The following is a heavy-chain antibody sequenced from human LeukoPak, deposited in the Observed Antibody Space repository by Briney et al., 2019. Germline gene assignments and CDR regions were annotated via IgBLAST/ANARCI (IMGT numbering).Heavy chain of an antibody. CDR3: ARGIAAAGYYYYYYMDV. J-gene: IGHJ6*03. CDR2: INPSGGST. Sequence: ASVKVSCKASGYTFTSYYMHWVRQAPGQGLEWMGIINPSGGSTSYAQKFQGRVTMTRDMSTSTVYMELSSLRSEDTAVYYCARGIAAAGYYYYYYMDVRGKGTTVTVSS. CDR1: GYTFTSYY. V-gene: IGHV1-46*01. D-gene: IGHD6-13*01.